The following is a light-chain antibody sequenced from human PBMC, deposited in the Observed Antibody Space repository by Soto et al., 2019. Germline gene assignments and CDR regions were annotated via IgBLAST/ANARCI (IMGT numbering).Light chain of an antibody. CDR2: EVN. J-gene: IGLJ1*01. CDR1: SSNVGSYKL. Sequence: QSVLTQPASVSVSPGQSITISCTGTSSNVGSYKLVSWYQQHPGKAPKLMIFEVNKRPSGVSNRFSGSKSGNTASLTISGLKVEDEADYYCCSSGGSPTYVFGTGTKAPS. CDR3: CSSGGSPTYV. V-gene: IGLV2-23*02.